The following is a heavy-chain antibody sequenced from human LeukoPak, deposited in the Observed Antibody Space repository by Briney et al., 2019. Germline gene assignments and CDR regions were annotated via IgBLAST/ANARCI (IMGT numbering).Heavy chain of an antibody. D-gene: IGHD3-9*01. V-gene: IGHV1-69*13. Sequence: GASVKVSCKASGGTFSSYAISWVRQAPGQGLEWMGGIIPIFGTANYAQKSQGRVTITADESTSTAYMELSRLRFEDTAVYYCARQGYTNNLGGYFGDKDDGFDLWGQGTMVTVSS. J-gene: IGHJ3*01. CDR2: IIPIFGTA. CDR1: GGTFSSYA. CDR3: ARQGYTNNLGGYFGDKDDGFDL.